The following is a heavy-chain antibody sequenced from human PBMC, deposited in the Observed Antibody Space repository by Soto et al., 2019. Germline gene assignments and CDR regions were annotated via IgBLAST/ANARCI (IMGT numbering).Heavy chain of an antibody. CDR2: INAGNGNT. D-gene: IGHD3-22*01. J-gene: IGHJ3*02. V-gene: IGHV1-3*01. Sequence: ASVKVSCKASGYTFTSYAMHWVRQAPGQRLEWMGWINAGNGNTKYSQKFQGRVTITRDTSASTAYMELSSLRSEDTAVYYCARAHYYDSSGYYPPAFDIWGQGTMVTVSS. CDR3: ARAHYYDSSGYYPPAFDI. CDR1: GYTFTSYA.